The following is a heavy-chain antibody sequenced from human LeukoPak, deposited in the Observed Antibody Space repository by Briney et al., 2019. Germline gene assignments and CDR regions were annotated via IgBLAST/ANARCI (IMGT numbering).Heavy chain of an antibody. V-gene: IGHV4-59*08. CDR1: GGSISSYY. D-gene: IGHD1-26*01. CDR2: IPYSGST. J-gene: IGHJ3*02. Sequence: PSETLSLTCTVSGGSISSYYWSWIRQPPGKGLEWIGYIPYSGSTTYNPSLKSRVTISVDTSKNQFSLKLSSVTAADTAVYYCARRFTILHAFDIWGQGTMVTVSS. CDR3: ARRFTILHAFDI.